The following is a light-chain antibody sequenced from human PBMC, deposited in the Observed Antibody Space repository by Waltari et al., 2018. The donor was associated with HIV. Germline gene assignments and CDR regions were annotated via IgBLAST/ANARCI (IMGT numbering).Light chain of an antibody. Sequence: EIVFTQSPATLSLPPGERATLSCRATQSVSSYLAWYQQKPGQAPRLLIHDASTRATGIPARFSGSGSGTDFTLTICSLEPEDFAVYYCQQRSNWPPALTFGGGTKVEIK. J-gene: IGKJ4*01. CDR2: DAS. V-gene: IGKV3-11*01. CDR1: QSVSSY. CDR3: QQRSNWPPALT.